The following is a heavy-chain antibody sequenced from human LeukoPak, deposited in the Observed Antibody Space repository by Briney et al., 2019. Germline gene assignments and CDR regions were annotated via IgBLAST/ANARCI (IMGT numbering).Heavy chain of an antibody. D-gene: IGHD3-22*01. CDR1: GGSISSSSYY. V-gene: IGHV4-39*07. Sequence: SETLSLTCTVSGGSISSSSYYWGWIRQPPGKGLEWIGSIYYSGSTYYNPSLKSRVTISVDTSKNQFSLKLSSVTAADTAVYYXXXXXXXTMIVVVIRGSWFDPWGQGTLVTVSS. CDR2: IYYSGST. J-gene: IGHJ5*02. CDR3: XXXXXXTMIVVVIRGSWFDP.